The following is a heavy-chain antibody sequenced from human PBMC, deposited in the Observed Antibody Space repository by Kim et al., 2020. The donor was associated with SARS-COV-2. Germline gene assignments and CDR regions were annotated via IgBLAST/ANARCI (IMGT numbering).Heavy chain of an antibody. D-gene: IGHD2-15*01. CDR2: ISSSSSYI. CDR3: AREVEIGVVAATPFDL. Sequence: GGSLRLSCAASGFTFSSYSMNWVRQAPGKGLEWVSSISSSSSYIYYADSVKGRFTISRDNAKNSLYLQMNSLRAEDTAVYYCAREVEIGVVAATPFDLWGRGTLVTVSS. V-gene: IGHV3-21*01. CDR1: GFTFSSYS. J-gene: IGHJ2*01.